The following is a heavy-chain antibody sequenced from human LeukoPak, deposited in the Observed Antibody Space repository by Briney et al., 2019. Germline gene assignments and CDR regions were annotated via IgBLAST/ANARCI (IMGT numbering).Heavy chain of an antibody. CDR1: GGFISSSSYY. V-gene: IGHV4-39*07. J-gene: IGHJ3*02. CDR3: ARGALSIMITFGGVSPGAFDI. D-gene: IGHD3-16*01. CDR2: IYYSGST. Sequence: SETLSLTCTVSGGFISSSSYYWGWIRQPPGKGLEWIGSIYYSGSTYYNPSLKSRVTISVDTSKNQFSLKLSSVTAADTAVYYCARGALSIMITFGGVSPGAFDIWGQGTMVTVSS.